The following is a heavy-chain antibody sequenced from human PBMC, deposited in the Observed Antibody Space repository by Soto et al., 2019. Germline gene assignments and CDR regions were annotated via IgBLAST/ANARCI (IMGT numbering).Heavy chain of an antibody. CDR3: VKDRRGSSYWFDP. D-gene: IGHD6-6*01. Sequence: GRSLRLSCSASGFTFSSYAMHWVRQAPGKGLEYVSAISSNGGSTYYADSVKGRFTISRDNSKNTLYLQMSSLRAEDTAVYYCVKDRRGSSYWFDPWGQGTLVTVSS. CDR1: GFTFSSYA. J-gene: IGHJ5*02. V-gene: IGHV3-64D*06. CDR2: ISSNGGST.